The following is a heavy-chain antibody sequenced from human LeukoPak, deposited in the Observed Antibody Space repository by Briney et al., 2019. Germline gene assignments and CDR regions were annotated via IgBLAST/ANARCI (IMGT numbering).Heavy chain of an antibody. V-gene: IGHV4-59*01. CDR2: IYYSGST. J-gene: IGHJ4*02. Sequence: SETLSLTCTVSGGSISSYYWSWIRQPPGKGLEWIGYIYYSGSTNYNPSLKSRVTISVDTSKNQFSLKLSSVTAEDTAVYYCTKSPDFDYWGQGTLVTVSS. CDR3: TKSPDFDY. CDR1: GGSISSYY.